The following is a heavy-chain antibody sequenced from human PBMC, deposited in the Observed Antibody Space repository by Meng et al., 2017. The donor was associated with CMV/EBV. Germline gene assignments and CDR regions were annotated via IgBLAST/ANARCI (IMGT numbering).Heavy chain of an antibody. D-gene: IGHD1-1*01. CDR3: ARINELNLDY. J-gene: IGHJ4*02. CDR2: IDWADDK. Sequence: SGPTLVKPTQTLTLTCTFSGFSLSTSGMRVSWIRQPPGKALEWLARIDWADDKFYSTSLKTRLTISKDTSKNQVVLTMTNMDPVDTATYYCARINELNLDYWGQGTLVTVSS. V-gene: IGHV2-70D*14. CDR1: GFSLSTSGMR.